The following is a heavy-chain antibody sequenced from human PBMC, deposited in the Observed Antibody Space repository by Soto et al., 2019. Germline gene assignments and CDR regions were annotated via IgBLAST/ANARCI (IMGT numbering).Heavy chain of an antibody. CDR1: GGSISSYY. D-gene: IGHD2-15*01. V-gene: IGHV4-59*01. Sequence: PSETLSLTCTVSGGSISSYYWSWIRQPPGKGLEWIGYIYYSGSTNYNPPLKSRVTISVDTSKNQFSLKLSSVTAADTAVYYCARVSGDCSGGSCYPYYYYYMDVWGKGTTVTVSS. CDR2: IYYSGST. CDR3: ARVSGDCSGGSCYPYYYYYMDV. J-gene: IGHJ6*03.